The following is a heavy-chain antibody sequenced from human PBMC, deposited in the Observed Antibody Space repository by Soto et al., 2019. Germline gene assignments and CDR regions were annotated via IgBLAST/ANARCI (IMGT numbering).Heavy chain of an antibody. CDR3: ARGGRSGDLDY. CDR2: IIPIFGTA. CDR1: GGTFSSYA. Sequence: SVKVSCKASGGTFSSYAISWLRQAPGQGLEWMGGIIPIFGTANYAQKFQGRVTITADKSTSTAYMELSSLRSEDTAVYYCARGGRSGDLDYWGQGTLVTVSS. J-gene: IGHJ4*02. V-gene: IGHV1-69*06. D-gene: IGHD4-17*01.